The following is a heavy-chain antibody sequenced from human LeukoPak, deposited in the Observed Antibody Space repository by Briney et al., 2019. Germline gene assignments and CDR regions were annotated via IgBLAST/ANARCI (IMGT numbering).Heavy chain of an antibody. CDR2: GNYDGTS. Sequence: SETLSLTCTVAGGSISSQSYAWGWSRQPPGKGLEWVGSGNYDGTSYSNPSLKTRVGVFVDTSRDQFSLDLDFVTAAETALYYCVRHLSTNTGYFDSCGQGPLVSVSS. V-gene: IGHV4-39*01. J-gene: IGHJ4*02. CDR3: VRHLSTNTGYFDS. D-gene: IGHD5-24*01. CDR1: GGSISSQSYA.